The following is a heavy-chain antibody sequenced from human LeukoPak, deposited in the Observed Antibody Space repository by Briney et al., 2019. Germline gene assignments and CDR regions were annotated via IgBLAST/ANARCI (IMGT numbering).Heavy chain of an antibody. CDR3: ARTSGARGYSYGYDY. CDR2: IKQDGSEK. J-gene: IGHJ4*02. CDR1: GFTFSSYW. D-gene: IGHD5-18*01. V-gene: IGHV3-7*01. Sequence: PGGSLRLSCAASGFTFSSYWMSWVRQAPGKGLEWVANIKQDGSEKYYVDSVKGRFTISRDNAKNSLYLQMNSLRAEDTAVYYCARTSGARGYSYGYDYWGQGTLVTVSS.